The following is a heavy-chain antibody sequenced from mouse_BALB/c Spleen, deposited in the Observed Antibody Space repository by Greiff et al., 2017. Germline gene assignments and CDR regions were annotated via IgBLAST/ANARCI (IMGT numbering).Heavy chain of an antibody. Sequence: QVQLQQSGAELVRPGSSVKISCKASGYSFSSYWMNWVKQRPGQGLEWIGQIYPGDGDTNYNGKFKGKATLTADKSSSTAYMQLSSLTSEDSAVYFCARETTARDYFDYWGQGTTLTVSS. CDR2: IYPGDGDT. CDR3: ARETTARDYFDY. J-gene: IGHJ2*01. CDR1: GYSFSSYW. D-gene: IGHD1-2*01. V-gene: IGHV1-80*01.